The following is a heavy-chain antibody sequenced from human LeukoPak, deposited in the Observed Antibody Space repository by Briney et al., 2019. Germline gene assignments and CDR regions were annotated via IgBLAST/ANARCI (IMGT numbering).Heavy chain of an antibody. CDR2: ISGGGGIT. Sequence: GGSLRLSCAASGFTFCDYYMSWIRQAAGKGLEWVSAISGGGGITYYADSVKGRFTISRDNSKNTLYLQMNSLRAEDTAVYYCAKVGHYGDYLDYYYYYYMDVWGKGTTVTISS. V-gene: IGHV3-23*01. CDR1: GFTFCDYY. D-gene: IGHD4-17*01. J-gene: IGHJ6*03. CDR3: AKVGHYGDYLDYYYYYYMDV.